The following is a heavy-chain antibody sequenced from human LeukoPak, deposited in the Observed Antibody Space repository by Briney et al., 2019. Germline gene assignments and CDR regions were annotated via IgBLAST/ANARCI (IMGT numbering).Heavy chain of an antibody. D-gene: IGHD3-16*02. J-gene: IGHJ4*02. Sequence: SETLSLTCAVSGGSFSGYYWSWIRQPPGKGLEWIGEINHSGSTNYNPSLKSRVTISVDTSKNQVSLKLSSVTAAGTAVYYCARGSTLYDYVWGSYRTGYYFDYWGQGTLVTVSS. CDR1: GGSFSGYY. CDR3: ARGSTLYDYVWGSYRTGYYFDY. CDR2: INHSGST. V-gene: IGHV4-34*01.